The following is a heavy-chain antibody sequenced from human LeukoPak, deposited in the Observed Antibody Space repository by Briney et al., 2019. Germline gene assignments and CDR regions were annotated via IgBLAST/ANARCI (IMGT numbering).Heavy chain of an antibody. CDR2: IYSGGST. CDR3: AREKSGYDYSYYYYYGMDV. J-gene: IGHJ6*02. Sequence: GGSLRLSCAASGFTFSSYAMSWVRQAPGKGLEWVSVIYSGGSTYYADSVKGRFTISRHNSKNTLYLQMNSLRAEDTAVYYCAREKSGYDYSYYYYYGMDVWGQGTTVTVSS. D-gene: IGHD5-12*01. V-gene: IGHV3-53*04. CDR1: GFTFSSYA.